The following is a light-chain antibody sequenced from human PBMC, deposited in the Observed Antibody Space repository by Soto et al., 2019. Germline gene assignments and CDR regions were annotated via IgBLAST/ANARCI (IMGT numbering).Light chain of an antibody. V-gene: IGKV3-20*01. CDR3: QQYGNSVT. CDR1: QSISSNY. Sequence: EIVLTQSPCTLSLSPGERATLTCRASQSISSNYLAWYQQPPGQAPRLLIYGASSRATGITDRLSGSGSGTDFTLTISRLEPEDFSVYYCQQYGNSVTFGGGTKVDIK. J-gene: IGKJ4*01. CDR2: GAS.